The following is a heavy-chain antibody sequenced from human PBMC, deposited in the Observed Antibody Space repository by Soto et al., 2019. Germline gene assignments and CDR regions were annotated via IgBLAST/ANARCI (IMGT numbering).Heavy chain of an antibody. CDR2: IYYSGST. CDR1: GGSISSHY. CDR3: ARHREWDLLYYFDY. J-gene: IGHJ4*02. V-gene: IGHV4-59*08. Sequence: QVQLQESGPGLVKPSETLSLTCTVSGGSISSHYWSWIRQPPGKGLEWIGYIYYSGSTNYNPSLKSRVPLSLYTSNNQFSLRLSSVTAADTAVYYCARHREWDLLYYFDYWGLGILVTVSS. D-gene: IGHD1-26*01.